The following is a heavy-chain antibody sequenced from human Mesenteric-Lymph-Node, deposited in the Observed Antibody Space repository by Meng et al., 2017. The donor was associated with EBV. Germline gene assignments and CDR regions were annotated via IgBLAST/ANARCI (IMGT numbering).Heavy chain of an antibody. Sequence: QGQLQGSGPGLVKPSETLSLTCTVSGGSVSSSNFYWSWIRQPPGKGLEWIGNIYYSGTSNYNPSLKSRVAISLDTSKNQFSLNLSSLTAADTAMYYCARVNCSNIVCPFDSWGQGTLVTVSS. CDR2: IYYSGTS. D-gene: IGHD2-2*01. CDR1: GGSVSSSNFY. CDR3: ARVNCSNIVCPFDS. J-gene: IGHJ4*02. V-gene: IGHV4-61*01.